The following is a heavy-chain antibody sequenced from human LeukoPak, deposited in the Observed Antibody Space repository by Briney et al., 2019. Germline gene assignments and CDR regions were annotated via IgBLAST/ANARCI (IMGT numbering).Heavy chain of an antibody. CDR3: AKVSGSYYDYYGMDV. Sequence: GGSLRLSCAASGFTFSCYAMRWVRQAPWKGLEWVSIIRGSGGNTYDGDSVKGRFTISRDNTKNTLYLQMNSLRAEDTAVYYCAKVSGSYYDYYGMDVWGQGTTVTVSS. D-gene: IGHD1-26*01. J-gene: IGHJ6*02. V-gene: IGHV3-23*01. CDR1: GFTFSCYA. CDR2: IRGSGGNT.